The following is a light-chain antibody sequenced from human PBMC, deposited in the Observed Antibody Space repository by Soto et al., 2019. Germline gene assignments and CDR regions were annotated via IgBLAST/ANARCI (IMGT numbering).Light chain of an antibody. Sequence: EIVMTQSPATLSVSPGERATLSCRASQSVSRNLAWYQQKPGQAPSLLIYGASTRATGIPARFSGSGSGTDFTLTISSLQSEDFAVYYCQHYYNWPLTFGGGTKVEIK. CDR2: GAS. J-gene: IGKJ4*01. CDR3: QHYYNWPLT. CDR1: QSVSRN. V-gene: IGKV3D-15*01.